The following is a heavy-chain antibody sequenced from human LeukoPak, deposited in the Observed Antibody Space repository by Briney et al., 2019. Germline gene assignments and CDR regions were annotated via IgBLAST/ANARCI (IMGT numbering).Heavy chain of an antibody. CDR3: ARDRYYYDSSGVIDY. CDR1: GGSISSSSYY. D-gene: IGHD3-22*01. Sequence: SETLSLTCTVSGGSISSSSYYWGWIRQPPGKGLEWIGSIYYSGSTYYNPSLKSRVTISVDTSKNQFSLKLSSVTAADMAVYYCARDRYYYDSSGVIDYWGQGTLVTVSS. CDR2: IYYSGST. V-gene: IGHV4-39*07. J-gene: IGHJ4*02.